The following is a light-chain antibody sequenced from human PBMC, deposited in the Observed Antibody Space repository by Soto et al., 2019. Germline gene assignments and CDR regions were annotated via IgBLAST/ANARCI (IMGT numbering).Light chain of an antibody. V-gene: IGLV1-47*01. CDR2: RND. Sequence: QSALTQPPSASGTPGQRVTISCSGSDSNIEDNYVYWYQQLPGTAPKLLIYRNDQRPSGVPDRFSGSRSGTSASLVISGLRSADEADYYCGALLKSLSRTWVFGGGTKLTVL. CDR1: DSNIEDNY. CDR3: GALLKSLSRTWV. J-gene: IGLJ3*02.